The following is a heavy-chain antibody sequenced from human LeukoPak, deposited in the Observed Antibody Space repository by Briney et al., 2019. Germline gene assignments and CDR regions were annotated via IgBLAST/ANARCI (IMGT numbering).Heavy chain of an antibody. D-gene: IGHD6-13*01. CDR1: GGSISSGGYY. CDR2: IYYSGST. CDR3: ARAGGIAAAGYFDY. V-gene: IGHV4-31*03. J-gene: IGHJ4*02. Sequence: SSETLSLTCTVSGGSISSGGYYWSWIRQHPGKGLEWIGYIYYSGSTYYNPSLKSRVTISVDTSKNQFSLKLSSVTAADTAVYYCARAGGIAAAGYFDYWGQGTLVTVSS.